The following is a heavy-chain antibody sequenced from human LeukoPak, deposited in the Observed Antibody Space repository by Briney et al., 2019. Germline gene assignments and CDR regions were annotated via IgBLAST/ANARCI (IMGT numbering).Heavy chain of an antibody. Sequence: PGGSLRLSCAASGFMFSDYWMHSVRQAPGKGLVWVSRINNDGSITTYADSVKGRFTISRDNAKNTLYLQMNSLRAEDTAVYYCARVGSGSAVYYYMDVWGKGTTVTISS. D-gene: IGHD3-10*01. J-gene: IGHJ6*03. CDR1: GFMFSDYW. CDR2: INNDGSIT. CDR3: ARVGSGSAVYYYMDV. V-gene: IGHV3-74*01.